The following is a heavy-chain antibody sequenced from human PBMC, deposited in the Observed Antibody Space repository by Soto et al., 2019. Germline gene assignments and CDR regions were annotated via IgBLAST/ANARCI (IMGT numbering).Heavy chain of an antibody. CDR3: ARSIVGGTADYYGMDV. CDR2: INPYSGGT. CDR1: GYTLSGYY. J-gene: IGHJ6*02. Sequence: ASVKVSCKXSGYTLSGYYIHWVRQAPGQGLEWMGWINPYSGGTNYAQNFQGRVTMTRDTSISTGYMEMWRLGFDDTAVYYCARSIVGGTADYYGMDVWGQGTTVTVSS. V-gene: IGHV1-2*02. D-gene: IGHD1-26*01.